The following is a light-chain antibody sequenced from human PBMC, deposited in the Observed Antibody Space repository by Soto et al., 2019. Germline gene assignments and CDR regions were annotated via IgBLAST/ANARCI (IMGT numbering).Light chain of an antibody. J-gene: IGKJ1*01. CDR1: QSISDW. CDR3: QEYDIYSWT. V-gene: IGKV1-5*03. CDR2: RAS. Sequence: DIQMTQSPSTLSASVGDRVTISCRASQSISDWLAWYQQKPGKAPRLLIYRASTFQRGVPSRFRGSGSETEFTLTFSDLQPDDFAAYYCQEYDIYSWTFGQGTTVGIK.